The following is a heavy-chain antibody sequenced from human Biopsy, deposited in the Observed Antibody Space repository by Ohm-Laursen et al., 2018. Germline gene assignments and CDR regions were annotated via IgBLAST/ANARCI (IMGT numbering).Heavy chain of an antibody. D-gene: IGHD5-18*01. CDR3: AKDRYNYTPIGGFSMDV. CDR2: IFYDGGNT. Sequence: SLRLFCSASGFTFNNYGMQWVRQAPGKGLEWVAFIFYDGGNTYYADSVKGRFTISRDNSRDTLYLQMSSLRAEDTAVYYCAKDRYNYTPIGGFSMDVWGQGTTVTVSS. V-gene: IGHV3-30*18. CDR1: GFTFNNYG. J-gene: IGHJ6*02.